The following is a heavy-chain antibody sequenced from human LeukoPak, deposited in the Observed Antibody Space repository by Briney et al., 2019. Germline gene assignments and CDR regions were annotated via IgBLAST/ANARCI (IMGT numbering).Heavy chain of an antibody. CDR1: GFTFSSYS. V-gene: IGHV3-21*01. J-gene: IGHJ4*02. Sequence: GGSLRLSCAASGFTFSSYSMNWVRQAPGKGLEWVSSISSSSSYIYYADSVKGRFTISRDNAKNSLYLQMNSLRAEDTAVYYCARDRDSSGWFGVGKLDYWGQGTLVTVTS. CDR2: ISSSSSYI. D-gene: IGHD6-19*01. CDR3: ARDRDSSGWFGVGKLDY.